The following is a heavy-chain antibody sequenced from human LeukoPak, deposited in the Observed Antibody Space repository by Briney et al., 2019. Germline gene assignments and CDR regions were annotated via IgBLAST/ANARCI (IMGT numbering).Heavy chain of an antibody. Sequence: ASVRVSCKDSVYSFTSDDINWDGQCTGQGPGRVGWRNANNDNTGYSQNFHGRVTMTRNTSISTAYLELSSLRSEATAVYYCARVSAFGGVIVLVRDAFDIWGQGTMVTVSS. D-gene: IGHD3-16*02. CDR2: RNANNDNT. J-gene: IGHJ3*02. V-gene: IGHV1-8*01. CDR1: VYSFTSDD. CDR3: ARVSAFGGVIVLVRDAFDI.